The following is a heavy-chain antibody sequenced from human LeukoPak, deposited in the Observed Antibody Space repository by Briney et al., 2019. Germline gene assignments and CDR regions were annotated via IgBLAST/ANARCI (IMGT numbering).Heavy chain of an antibody. CDR2: IYYSGST. CDR3: ARSITMVRGAGTDY. V-gene: IGHV4-39*01. CDR1: GGSISSSSYY. J-gene: IGHJ4*02. D-gene: IGHD3-10*01. Sequence: KPSETLSLTCTVSGGSISSSSYYWGWIRQPPGKGLEWIGSIYYSGSTYYNPSLKSRVTISVDTSKNQFSLKLSSVTAADTAVYYCARSITMVRGAGTDYWGQGTLVTVSS.